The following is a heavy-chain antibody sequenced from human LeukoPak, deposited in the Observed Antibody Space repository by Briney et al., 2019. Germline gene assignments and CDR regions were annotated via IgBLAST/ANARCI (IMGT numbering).Heavy chain of an antibody. D-gene: IGHD2-2*01. CDR2: INPSGGST. Sequence: GASVKVSCKASGYTFTSYYMHWVRQAPGQGLEWMGIINPSGGSTSYAQKFQGRVTMTRDMSTSTVYMELSSLRSEDTAVYYCAGSLVPAAKHSGAFDIWGQGTMVTVSS. CDR3: AGSLVPAAKHSGAFDI. J-gene: IGHJ3*02. V-gene: IGHV1-46*01. CDR1: GYTFTSYY.